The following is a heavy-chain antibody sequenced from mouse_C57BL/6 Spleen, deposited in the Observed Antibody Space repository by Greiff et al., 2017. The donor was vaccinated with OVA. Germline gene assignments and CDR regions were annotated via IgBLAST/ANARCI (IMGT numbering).Heavy chain of an antibody. J-gene: IGHJ2*01. CDR3: ASSYYYGSSYEDY. CDR1: GYAFSSYW. Sequence: VQLQQSGAELVKPGASVKISCKASGYAFSSYWMNWVKQRPGKGLEWIGQIYPGDGDTNYNGKFKGKATLTADKSSSTAYMQLSSLTSEDSAVYFCASSYYYGSSYEDYWGQGTTLTVSS. CDR2: IYPGDGDT. D-gene: IGHD1-1*01. V-gene: IGHV1-80*01.